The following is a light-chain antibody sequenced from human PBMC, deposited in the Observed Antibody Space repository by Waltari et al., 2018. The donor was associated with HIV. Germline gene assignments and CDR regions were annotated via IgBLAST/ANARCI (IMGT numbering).Light chain of an antibody. J-gene: IGLJ3*02. CDR2: LKSDGSH. CDR1: SGHNSYA. V-gene: IGLV4-69*01. Sequence: QLVLTQSPSASASLGASVKLTCTLSSGHNSYALAWHQQQPEKGPRYLMKLKSDGSHKKGDGIPDRFSRSSSGAERYLPIPSLQSEDEADYYCQTWATGIRVFGGGTKLTVL. CDR3: QTWATGIRV.